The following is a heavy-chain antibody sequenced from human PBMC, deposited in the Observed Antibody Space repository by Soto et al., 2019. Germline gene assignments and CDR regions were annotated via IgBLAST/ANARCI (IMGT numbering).Heavy chain of an antibody. V-gene: IGHV3-23*01. Sequence: GSLRLSCAASGFTFSSYAMSWVRQAPGKGLEWVSAISGSGGSTYYADSVKGRFTISRDNSKNTLYLQMNSLRAEDTAVYYCAKDAVTMIVVVITGGHVGGHYFDYWGQGTLVTVSS. CDR3: AKDAVTMIVVVITGGHVGGHYFDY. CDR2: ISGSGGST. J-gene: IGHJ4*02. CDR1: GFTFSSYA. D-gene: IGHD3-22*01.